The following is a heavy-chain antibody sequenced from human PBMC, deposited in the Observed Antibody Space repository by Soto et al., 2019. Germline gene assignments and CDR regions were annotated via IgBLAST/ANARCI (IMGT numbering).Heavy chain of an antibody. D-gene: IGHD3-3*01. CDR1: GFTFSSYG. CDR3: AKELSITIFGVCKDYYYGMDF. CDR2: ISYDGSNK. Sequence: GGSLRLSCAASGFTFSSYGMHWVRQAPGKGLEWVAVISYDGSNKYYADSVKGRFTISRDNSKNTLYLQMNSLRAEDTAVYYCAKELSITIFGVCKDYYYGMDFWGQGTTVTVSS. V-gene: IGHV3-30*18. J-gene: IGHJ6*02.